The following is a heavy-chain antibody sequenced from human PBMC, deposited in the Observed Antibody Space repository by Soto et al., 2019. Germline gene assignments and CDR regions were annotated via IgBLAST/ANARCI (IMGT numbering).Heavy chain of an antibody. V-gene: IGHV4-59*12. J-gene: IGHJ5*02. D-gene: IGHD6-13*01. CDR1: GGSISSYY. CDR2: IYYSGST. CDR3: ARGRRAAP. Sequence: SETLSLTCTVSGGSISSYYWSWIRQPPGKGLEWIGYIYYSGSTNYNPSLKSRVTISVDTSKNQFSLKLSSVTAADTAVYYCARGRRAAPWGQGTLVTVS.